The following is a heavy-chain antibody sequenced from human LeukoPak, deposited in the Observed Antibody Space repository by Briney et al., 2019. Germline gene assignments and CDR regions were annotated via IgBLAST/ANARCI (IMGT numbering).Heavy chain of an antibody. CDR1: GFTFSSYG. CDR3: ARDPSPHHYFDY. J-gene: IGHJ4*02. V-gene: IGHV3-33*01. CDR2: IWYDGSNK. Sequence: GGSLRLSCAASGFTFSSYGMHWVRQAPGKGLEWVAFIWYDGSNKYFADSVKGRFTISRDNSKNTLYLQMNSLRAEDTAVYYCARDPSPHHYFDYWGQGTLVTVSS.